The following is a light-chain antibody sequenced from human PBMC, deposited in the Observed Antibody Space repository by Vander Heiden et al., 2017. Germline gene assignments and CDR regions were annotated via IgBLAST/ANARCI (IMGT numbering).Light chain of an antibody. CDR3: QQHNSYPWT. CDR1: QSISIW. J-gene: IGKJ1*01. CDR2: KAS. Sequence: DIQMTQSPSTLSASVGDRITITCRANQSISIWLAWHQQKPGKAPKLLIYKASSLKSEVPSRFSGSGSGTEFSLTISNLQPDDSATYYCQQHNSYPWTFGQGTKVEIK. V-gene: IGKV1-5*03.